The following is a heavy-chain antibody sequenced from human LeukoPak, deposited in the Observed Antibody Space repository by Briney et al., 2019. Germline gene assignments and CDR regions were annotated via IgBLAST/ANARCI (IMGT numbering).Heavy chain of an antibody. J-gene: IGHJ5*02. Sequence: ASVKVSCKASGYTSTSYDINWVRQATGQGLEWMGWMNPNSGNTGYAQKFQGRVTMTRNTSISTAYMELSSLRSEDTAVYYCARWAARPGWFDPWGQGTLVTVSS. CDR3: ARWAARPGWFDP. CDR2: MNPNSGNT. V-gene: IGHV1-8*01. D-gene: IGHD6-6*01. CDR1: GYTSTSYD.